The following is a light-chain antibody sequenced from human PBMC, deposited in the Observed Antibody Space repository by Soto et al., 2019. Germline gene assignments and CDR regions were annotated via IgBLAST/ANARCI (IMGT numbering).Light chain of an antibody. CDR2: DVS. CDR1: SSDVGGYNY. CDR3: SSYTSSSIVDV. V-gene: IGLV2-14*01. J-gene: IGLJ1*01. Sequence: QSALTQPASVSGSPGQSITISCTGTSSDVGGYNYVSWYQQHPGKAPKLMIYDVSNRPSGVSNRFSGSKSGNTASLTISGLQAEDEADYYCSSYTSSSIVDVFGTGTKLTVL.